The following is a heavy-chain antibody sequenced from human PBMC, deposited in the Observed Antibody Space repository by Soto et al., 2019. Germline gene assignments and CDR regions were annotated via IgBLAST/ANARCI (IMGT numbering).Heavy chain of an antibody. CDR3: ARPDGSTYSFRY. D-gene: IGHD3-10*01. CDR2: ISTTGGSK. J-gene: IGHJ4*02. CDR1: GFTFNAYS. Sequence: DVQLLESGGSLVQPGGSLRLSCAASGFTFNAYSLSWVRQAPGKGLEWVSAISTTGGSKYYADSVKGRFTISRDNPQNTLSLQMSSLRAEDTAVYFCARPDGSTYSFRYWGQGTLVTVSS. V-gene: IGHV3-23*01.